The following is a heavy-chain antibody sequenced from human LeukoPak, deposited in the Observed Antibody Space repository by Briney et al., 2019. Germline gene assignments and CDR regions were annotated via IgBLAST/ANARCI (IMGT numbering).Heavy chain of an antibody. D-gene: IGHD3-22*01. CDR1: GFTFSSYA. CDR3: AREQYYYDSSGFHY. CDR2: ISSSGSTI. J-gene: IGHJ4*02. V-gene: IGHV3-48*03. Sequence: GGSLRLSCAASGFTFSSYAMSWVRQAPGKGLEWVSAISSSGSTIYYADSVKGRFTISRDNAKNSLYLQMNSLRAEDTAVYYCAREQYYYDSSGFHYWGQGTLVTVSS.